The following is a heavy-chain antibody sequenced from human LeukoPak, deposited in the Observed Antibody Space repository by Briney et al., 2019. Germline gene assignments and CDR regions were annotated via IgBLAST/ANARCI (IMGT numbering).Heavy chain of an antibody. Sequence: GASVKVSCKASGGTCSSYAISWVRQATGQGLEWMGGIIPIFGTANYAQKFQGRVTITADESTSTAYMELSSLRSEDTAVYYCARGDYDSSGYFLPSDYWGQGTLVTVSS. J-gene: IGHJ4*02. CDR2: IIPIFGTA. CDR3: ARGDYDSSGYFLPSDY. CDR1: GGTCSSYA. D-gene: IGHD3-22*01. V-gene: IGHV1-69*13.